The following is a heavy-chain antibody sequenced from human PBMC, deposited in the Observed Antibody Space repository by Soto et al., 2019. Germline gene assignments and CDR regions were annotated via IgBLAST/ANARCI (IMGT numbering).Heavy chain of an antibody. CDR1: GGSISSYY. Sequence: SETLSLTCTVSGGSISSYYWSWIRQPPGKGLEWIGYIYYSGSTNYNPSLKSRVTISVDTSKNQFSLKLSSATAADTAVYYCARAVGSPYAMDVWGQGTTVTVSS. CDR2: IYYSGST. D-gene: IGHD1-26*01. J-gene: IGHJ6*02. V-gene: IGHV4-59*01. CDR3: ARAVGSPYAMDV.